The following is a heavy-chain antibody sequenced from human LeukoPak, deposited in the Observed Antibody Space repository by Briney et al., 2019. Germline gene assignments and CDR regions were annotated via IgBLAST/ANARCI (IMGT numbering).Heavy chain of an antibody. CDR2: ISNTGST. CDR1: GGSISSYY. D-gene: IGHD5-24*01. CDR3: ARALKEGSTIVDY. Sequence: SSETLSLTCTVSGGSISSYYWTWLRQPPGKGLECIGFISNTGSTHYNPSLKSRVTISVDTSKNQFSLKLSSVTAADTAVYYCARALKEGSTIVDYWGQGILVTVSS. J-gene: IGHJ4*02. V-gene: IGHV4-59*12.